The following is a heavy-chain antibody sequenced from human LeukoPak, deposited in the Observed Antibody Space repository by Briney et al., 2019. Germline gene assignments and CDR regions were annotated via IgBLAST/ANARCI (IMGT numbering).Heavy chain of an antibody. CDR1: GYTFTGYY. J-gene: IGHJ5*02. CDR3: ARDRVGVTPNNWFDP. CDR2: INPNSGGT. Sequence: GASVKVSCKASGYTFTGYYMHWVRQAPGQGLEWMGWINPNSGGTNYAQKFQGRVTMTRDTSISTAYMELSRLRSDDTAVYYCARDRVGVTPNNWFDPWGQGTLVTVSS. D-gene: IGHD1-26*01. V-gene: IGHV1-2*02.